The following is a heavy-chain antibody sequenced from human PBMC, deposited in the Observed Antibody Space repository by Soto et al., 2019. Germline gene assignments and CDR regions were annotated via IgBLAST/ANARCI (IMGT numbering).Heavy chain of an antibody. CDR1: GYTITGYY. CDR3: ARKADAGEDRIDY. Sequence: ASVKVSCKASGYTITGYYMHWVRQAPGQGLEWMGWINPNSGGTNYAQKFQGWVTMTRDTSISTAYMELSRLRSDDTAVYYYARKADAGEDRIDYCGQGALVTVSS. V-gene: IGHV1-2*04. J-gene: IGHJ4*02. CDR2: INPNSGGT. D-gene: IGHD2-21*01.